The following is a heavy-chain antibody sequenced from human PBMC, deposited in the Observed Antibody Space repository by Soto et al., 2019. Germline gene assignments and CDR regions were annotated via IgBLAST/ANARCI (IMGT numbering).Heavy chain of an antibody. V-gene: IGHV3-33*08. CDR3: ARDGDSSGYYSNYYYYGMDV. Sequence: GGSLRLSCAASTFTFSTYWMNWVRQAPGKGLEWVAVIWYDGSNKYYADSVKGRFTISRDNSKNTLYLQMNSLRAEDTAVYYCARDGDSSGYYSNYYYYGMDVWGQGTTVTVSS. CDR2: IWYDGSNK. J-gene: IGHJ6*02. D-gene: IGHD3-22*01. CDR1: TFTFSTYW.